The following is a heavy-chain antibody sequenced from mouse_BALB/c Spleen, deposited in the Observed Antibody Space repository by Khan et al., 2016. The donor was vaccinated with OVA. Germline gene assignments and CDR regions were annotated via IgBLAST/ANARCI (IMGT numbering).Heavy chain of an antibody. J-gene: IGHJ4*01. CDR3: ARSLYYSDSYAMDY. CDR2: ISSTGST. CDR1: GYSITSDYA. Sequence: EVQLQESGPGLVKPSQSLSLTCTVTGYSITSDYAWNWIRQFPGNKLEWMGYISSTGSTSYNPSLKSRISITRDTSNNQFFLHLNSVTTEDTATYYFARSLYYSDSYAMDYWGQGTSVTVSS. D-gene: IGHD2-13*01. V-gene: IGHV3-2*02.